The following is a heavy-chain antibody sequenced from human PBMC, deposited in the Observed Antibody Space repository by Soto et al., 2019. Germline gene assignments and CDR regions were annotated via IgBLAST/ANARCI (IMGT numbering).Heavy chain of an antibody. V-gene: IGHV3-21*01. CDR2: ISSSSSYI. D-gene: IGHD3-22*01. Sequence: GGSLRLSCAASGFTFSSYSMNWVRQAPGKGLEWVSSISSSSSYIYYADSVKGRFTISRDNAKNSLYLQMNSLRAEDTAVYYCARDRYYDSSGYYTYFDYWGQGTLVTVYS. J-gene: IGHJ4*02. CDR3: ARDRYYDSSGYYTYFDY. CDR1: GFTFSSYS.